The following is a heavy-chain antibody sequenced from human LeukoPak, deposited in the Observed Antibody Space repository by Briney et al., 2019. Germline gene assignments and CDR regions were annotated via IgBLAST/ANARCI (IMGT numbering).Heavy chain of an antibody. CDR1: GFTFTSSA. V-gene: IGHV1-58*01. J-gene: IGHJ4*02. D-gene: IGHD7-27*01. CDR2: IVVGSGNA. Sequence: SVKVSCKASGFTFTSSAVQWVRQTRGQRLEWIGWIVVGSGNANYAQKFQERVTITSDMSTSTAYMELSSLRSEDTAMYYCAASPKLTGIVPAAWGWGQGTLVTVSS. CDR3: AASPKLTGIVPAAWG.